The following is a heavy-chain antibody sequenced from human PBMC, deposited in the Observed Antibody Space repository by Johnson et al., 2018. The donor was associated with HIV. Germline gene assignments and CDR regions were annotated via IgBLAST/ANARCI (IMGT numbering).Heavy chain of an antibody. CDR2: ISYDGSDK. V-gene: IGHV3-30*04. J-gene: IGHJ3*01. D-gene: IGHD4-11*01. CDR1: GFTFSSYA. Sequence: QMQLVESGGGVVQPGRSLRLSCAASGFTFSSYAFHWVRQAPAKGLEWVASISYDGSDKYHADSVKGRFTISRDSSKNTLYLQMNILRTEDTAVYYCAKDSKRELVQGKDAFDFWGQGTMVIVSS. CDR3: AKDSKRELVQGKDAFDF.